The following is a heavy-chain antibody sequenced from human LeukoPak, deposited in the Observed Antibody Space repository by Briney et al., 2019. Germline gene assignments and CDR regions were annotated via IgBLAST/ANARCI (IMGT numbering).Heavy chain of an antibody. Sequence: PSETLSLTCTVSGGSISSSSYYWGWIRQPPGKGLEWIGSIYYSGSTYYNPSLKSRVTISVDTSKNQFSLKLSSVTAADTAVYYCARDQGGDYYFDYWGQGTLVTVSS. V-gene: IGHV4-39*07. CDR3: ARDQGGDYYFDY. D-gene: IGHD2-21*01. J-gene: IGHJ4*02. CDR1: GGSISSSSYY. CDR2: IYYSGST.